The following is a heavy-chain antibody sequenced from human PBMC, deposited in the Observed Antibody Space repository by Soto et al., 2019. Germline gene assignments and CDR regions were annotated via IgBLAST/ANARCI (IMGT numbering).Heavy chain of an antibody. CDR3: ARDNSRYSSSPGGSYYYGMDV. V-gene: IGHV1-2*04. Sequence: ASVKVSCKASGYTFTGYYMHWVRQAPGQGLEWMGWINPNSGGTNYAQKFQGWVTMTRDTSISTAYMELSRLRSDDTAVYYCARDNSRYSSSPGGSYYYGMDVWGQGTTVTVSS. CDR1: GYTFTGYY. CDR2: INPNSGGT. J-gene: IGHJ6*02. D-gene: IGHD6-6*01.